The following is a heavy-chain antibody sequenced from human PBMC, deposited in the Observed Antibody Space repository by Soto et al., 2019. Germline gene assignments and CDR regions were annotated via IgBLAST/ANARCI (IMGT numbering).Heavy chain of an antibody. D-gene: IGHD3-16*02. CDR3: ARAEGSYDYVWGSYLIPSVFDY. Sequence: ASGGTFSSYAISWVRQAPGQGLEWMGGIIPIFGTANYAQKFQGRVTITADESTSTAYMELSSLRSEDTAVYYCARAEGSYDYVWGSYLIPSVFDYWGQGTLVTVSS. V-gene: IGHV1-69*01. CDR1: GGTFSSYA. J-gene: IGHJ4*02. CDR2: IIPIFGTA.